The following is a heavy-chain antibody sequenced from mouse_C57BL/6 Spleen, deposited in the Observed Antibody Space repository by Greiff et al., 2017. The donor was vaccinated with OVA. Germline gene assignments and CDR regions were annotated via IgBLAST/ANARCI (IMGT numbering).Heavy chain of an antibody. CDR2: IDPSDSYT. J-gene: IGHJ4*01. Sequence: QVQLQQPGAELVKPGASVKLSCKASGYTFTSYWMQWVKQRPGQGLEWIGEIDPSDSYTNYNQKFKGKATLTVDTSSSTAYMQRSSLTSEDSAVYYCARGTTDYAMDYWGQGTSVTVSS. CDR1: GYTFTSYW. D-gene: IGHD1-1*01. CDR3: ARGTTDYAMDY. V-gene: IGHV1-50*01.